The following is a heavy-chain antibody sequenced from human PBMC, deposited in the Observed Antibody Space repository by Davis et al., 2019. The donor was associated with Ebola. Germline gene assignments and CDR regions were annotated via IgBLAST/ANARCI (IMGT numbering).Heavy chain of an antibody. V-gene: IGHV1-8*01. D-gene: IGHD4-23*01. J-gene: IGHJ4*02. CDR3: ARGWGNSLGNDF. CDR1: GYTFTTYG. CDR2: VNPNSGNT. Sequence: ASVNVSCKASGYTFTTYGINWVRQATGQGLEWMGWVNPNSGNTGYAQKFRGRVTMTRNTSINTAYMELSSLTSADTAVYYCARGWGNSLGNDFWGQGTLVTVSS.